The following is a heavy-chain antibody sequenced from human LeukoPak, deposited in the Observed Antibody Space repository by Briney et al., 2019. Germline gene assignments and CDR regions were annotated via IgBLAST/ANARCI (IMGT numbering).Heavy chain of an antibody. J-gene: IGHJ5*02. CDR2: INAYNGNT. V-gene: IGHV1-18*01. CDR3: ARVTPAVAGRGGFDP. D-gene: IGHD6-19*01. Sequence: ASVKLSCKASGYTFTSYGISWVRQAPGQGLEWMGWINAYNGNTNYAHKPQGRVTITTDTSTGTAYMELRSLRPDDTAVYSCARVTPAVAGRGGFDPWGQGTLVTVSS. CDR1: GYTFTSYG.